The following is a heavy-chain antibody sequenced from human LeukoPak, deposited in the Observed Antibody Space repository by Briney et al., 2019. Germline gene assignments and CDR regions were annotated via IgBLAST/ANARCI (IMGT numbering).Heavy chain of an antibody. Sequence: PGRSLRLSCAAFGFTFNYYGMHWVRQAPGKGLEWVALTSYDGSDKYYSGSVKGRFTISRDNSKNTLYLQMSSLRVEDTAVYYCARRGDCRSSSCYQFDYWGQGALVTVSS. J-gene: IGHJ4*02. D-gene: IGHD2-2*01. CDR1: GFTFNYYG. CDR3: ARRGDCRSSSCYQFDY. CDR2: TSYDGSDK. V-gene: IGHV3-30*03.